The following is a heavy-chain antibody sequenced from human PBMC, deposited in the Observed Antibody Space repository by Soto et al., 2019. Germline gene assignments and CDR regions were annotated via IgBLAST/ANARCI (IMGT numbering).Heavy chain of an antibody. CDR1: EVTCCSYE. V-gene: IGHV3-23*01. J-gene: IGHJ3*02. CDR3: AKATATGGGAFDI. Sequence: GHSCAAGEVTCCSYEMSWVRQAPGKGLEWVSTILVGGSTHYPDSVKGRFTISRDNSKNTVFLQMNSLTAGDTAVYYCAKATATGGGAFDICGQGTMVTASS. CDR2: ILVGGST. D-gene: IGHD2-8*02.